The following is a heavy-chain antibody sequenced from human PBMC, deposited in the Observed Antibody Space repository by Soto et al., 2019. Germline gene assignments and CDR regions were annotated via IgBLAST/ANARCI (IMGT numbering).Heavy chain of an antibody. V-gene: IGHV3-9*01. D-gene: IGHD3-22*01. CDR3: AKSRQAPDSSGYYYFDY. J-gene: IGHJ4*02. CDR2: ISWNSGSI. Sequence: GGSLRLSCAASGFTFDDYAMHWVRQAPGKGLEWVSGISWNSGSIGYADSVKGRFTISRDNAKNSLYLQMNSLRAEDTALYYCAKSRQAPDSSGYYYFDYWGQGTLVTVSS. CDR1: GFTFDDYA.